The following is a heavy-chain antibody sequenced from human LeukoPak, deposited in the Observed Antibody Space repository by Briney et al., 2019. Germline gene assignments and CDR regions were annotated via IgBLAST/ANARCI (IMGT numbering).Heavy chain of an antibody. CDR2: ITQGGSEK. CDR1: GFTYSSFW. Sequence: GGPLRISCAASGFTYSSFWRSWVRQAPGKHLVGVANITQGGSEKYYVDSVKGRFTISRDNAKNSLFLQMNSLRAEDTAVYYCATGRQMGYWGQGTLVTVSS. CDR3: ATGRQMGY. D-gene: IGHD5-24*01. J-gene: IGHJ4*02. V-gene: IGHV3-7*03.